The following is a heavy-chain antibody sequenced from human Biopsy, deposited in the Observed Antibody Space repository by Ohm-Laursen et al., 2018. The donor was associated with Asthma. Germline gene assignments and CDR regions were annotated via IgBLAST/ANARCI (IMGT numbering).Heavy chain of an antibody. CDR3: ASDFPKDYVRYNFQF. D-gene: IGHD4-17*01. J-gene: IGHJ4*02. CDR2: HDHEEGGT. Sequence: ASVKVSCKISGYSLTDLSMHWVRQAPGQGLEWMGGHDHEEGGTVYAWRFQGRVTMTEDTSTDTAYMELSSLSSDDTAVYYCASDFPKDYVRYNFQFWGQGTLVTVSS. CDR1: GYSLTDLS. V-gene: IGHV1-24*01.